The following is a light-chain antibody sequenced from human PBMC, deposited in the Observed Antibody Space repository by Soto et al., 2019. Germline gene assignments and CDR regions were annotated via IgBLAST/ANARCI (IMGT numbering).Light chain of an antibody. CDR2: AAS. J-gene: IGKJ5*01. CDR1: QGISTY. V-gene: IGKV1-9*01. CDR3: QQLETYPIT. Sequence: DIQLTQSPSFLSASVGDRVTITCRASQGISTYLAWYQQKPGKAPKLLIYAASTLQSGVPSRFSGSGSGTEFTLPISSLQPEDFATYYCQQLETYPITFGQGTRLEMK.